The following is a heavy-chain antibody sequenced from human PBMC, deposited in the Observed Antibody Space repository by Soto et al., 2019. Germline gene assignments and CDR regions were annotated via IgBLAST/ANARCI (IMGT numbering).Heavy chain of an antibody. Sequence: KPSETLSLTCTVSGISIDNYYCSWIRQSAGKGLEWIGRIYSSGTTNYNPSLKSRVTMSVDMSKSQFSLNVRSVTAADTAVYYCVRDVGGSGWFAPWGQGTLVTVSS. CDR3: VRDVGGSGWFAP. CDR1: GISIDNYY. V-gene: IGHV4-4*07. CDR2: IYSSGTT. J-gene: IGHJ5*02.